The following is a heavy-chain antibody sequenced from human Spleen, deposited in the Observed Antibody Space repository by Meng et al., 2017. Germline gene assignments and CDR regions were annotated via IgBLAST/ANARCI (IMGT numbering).Heavy chain of an antibody. CDR3: ARTNDFWSGSYYYYAMDV. V-gene: IGHV4-61*01. D-gene: IGHD3-3*01. Sequence: SETLSLTCTVSGGSVRSGSYYWSWIRQPPGKGLEWIGYIYNSGSTSYNPSLKSRVTISLDTSKNQFSLKLSSVTAADKAVYYCARTNDFWSGSYYYYAMDVWGQGTTVTVSS. CDR1: GGSVRSGSYY. J-gene: IGHJ6*02. CDR2: IYNSGST.